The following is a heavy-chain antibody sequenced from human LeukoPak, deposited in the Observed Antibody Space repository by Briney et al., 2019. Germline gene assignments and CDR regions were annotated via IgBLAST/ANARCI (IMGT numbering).Heavy chain of an antibody. CDR3: ARGTGIAAAVTSLYQY. D-gene: IGHD6-13*01. Sequence: ASVKVSCKASGYTFTRHYMHWVGQAPGQGLEWMGVINTSGGSTSYAQKFQGRVTMTRDTSTSTVYMELSSLRSEDTAVYYCARGTGIAAAVTSLYQYWGQGTLVTVSS. CDR1: GYTFTRHY. CDR2: INTSGGST. V-gene: IGHV1-46*03. J-gene: IGHJ1*01.